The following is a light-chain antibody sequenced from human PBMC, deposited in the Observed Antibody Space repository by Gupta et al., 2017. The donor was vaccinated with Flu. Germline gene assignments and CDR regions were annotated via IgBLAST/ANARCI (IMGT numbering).Light chain of an antibody. CDR2: EHD. Sequence: KSTLTQHQSVWASPGQTVTISFTRSIGAIVTNFVQWYQQRPGGAPKTVIFEHDQRPSGAPGRFSGSVDSSSNSAARTIPGLETGDEDDYYCQAHYDNNVVFGGGTKLTVL. J-gene: IGLJ3*02. CDR3: QAHYDNNVV. V-gene: IGLV6-57*03. CDR1: IGAIVTNF.